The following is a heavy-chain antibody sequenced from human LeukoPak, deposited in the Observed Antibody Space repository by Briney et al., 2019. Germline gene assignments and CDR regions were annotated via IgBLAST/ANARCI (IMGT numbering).Heavy chain of an antibody. V-gene: IGHV4-34*01. CDR3: ASATNGIAVAGTSVHFDY. CDR1: GGSFSGYY. CDR2: INHSGST. Sequence: SETLSLTCAVYGGSFSGYYWSWIRQPPGKGLEWIGEINHSGSTNYNPSLKSRVTISVDTSKNQFSLKLSSVTAADTAVYYCASATNGIAVAGTSVHFDYWGQGTLVTVSS. J-gene: IGHJ4*02. D-gene: IGHD6-19*01.